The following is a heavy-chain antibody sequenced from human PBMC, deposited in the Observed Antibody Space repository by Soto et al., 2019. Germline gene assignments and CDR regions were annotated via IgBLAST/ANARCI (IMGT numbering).Heavy chain of an antibody. CDR3: ARLLVVAATTGDYYYYMDV. CDR2: IYYSGST. J-gene: IGHJ6*03. V-gene: IGHV4-59*08. D-gene: IGHD2-15*01. Sequence: QVQLQESGPGLVKPSETLSLTCTVSGGSISSYYWSWIRQPPGKGLEWIGYIYYSGSTNYNPSLKSRVTISVDTSKNQFSLKLSSVTAADTAVYYCARLLVVAATTGDYYYYMDVWGKGTTVTVSS. CDR1: GGSISSYY.